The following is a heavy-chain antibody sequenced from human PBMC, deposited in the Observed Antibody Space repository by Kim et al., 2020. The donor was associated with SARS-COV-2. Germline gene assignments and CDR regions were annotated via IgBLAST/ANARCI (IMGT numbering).Heavy chain of an antibody. CDR3: ARGWYNWNYGFDY. D-gene: IGHD1-7*01. Sequence: SETLSLTCAVYGGSFSGYYWSWIRQPPGKGLEWIGEINHSGSTNYNPSLKSRVTISVDTSKNQFSLKLSSVTAADTAVYYCARGWYNWNYGFDYWGQGTLVTVSS. CDR1: GGSFSGYY. V-gene: IGHV4-34*01. J-gene: IGHJ4*02. CDR2: INHSGST.